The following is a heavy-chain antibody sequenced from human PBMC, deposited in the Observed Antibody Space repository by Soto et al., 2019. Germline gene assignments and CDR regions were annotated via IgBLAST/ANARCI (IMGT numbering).Heavy chain of an antibody. J-gene: IGHJ4*02. CDR2: ISGSGGST. CDR3: AKDLVRFFGAGQAWFDY. D-gene: IGHD3-3*01. CDR1: GFTFSSYA. Sequence: PGGSLRLSCAASGFTFSSYAMSWVRQAPGKGLEWVSAISGSGGSTYYADSVKGRFTISRDNSKNTLYLQMNSLRAEDTAVYYCAKDLVRFFGAGQAWFDYWGQGTLVTVSS. V-gene: IGHV3-23*01.